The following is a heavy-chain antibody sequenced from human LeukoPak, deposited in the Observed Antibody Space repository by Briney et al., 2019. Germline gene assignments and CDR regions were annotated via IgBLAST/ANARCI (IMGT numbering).Heavy chain of an antibody. J-gene: IGHJ5*02. CDR2: ISSSSSYI. CDR1: GFTFSSYS. CDR3: ARDSYSSSRWFDP. D-gene: IGHD6-6*01. V-gene: IGHV3-21*01. Sequence: GGSLRLSCAASGFTFSSYSMNWVRQAPGKGLEWVSSISSSSSYIYYADSVKGRFTISRDNAKNSLYLQMNSLRAEDTAVYYCARDSYSSSRWFDPWGQGTLVTVSS.